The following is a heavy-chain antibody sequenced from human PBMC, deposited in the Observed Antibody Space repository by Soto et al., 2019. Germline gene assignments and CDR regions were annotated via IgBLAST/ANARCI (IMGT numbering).Heavy chain of an antibody. Sequence: QVQLQESGPGLVKPSQTLSLTCTVSGGSISSGGYYWSWIRQHPGKGLVGIGYIYYSGSTYYNPSPKSRVTISVDTSKNQFSLKLSSVTAADTAVYYCARVVGGDYYDTWYFDYWGQGTLVTVSS. CDR3: ARVVGGDYYDTWYFDY. CDR1: GGSISSGGYY. CDR2: IYYSGST. D-gene: IGHD3-22*01. J-gene: IGHJ4*02. V-gene: IGHV4-31*03.